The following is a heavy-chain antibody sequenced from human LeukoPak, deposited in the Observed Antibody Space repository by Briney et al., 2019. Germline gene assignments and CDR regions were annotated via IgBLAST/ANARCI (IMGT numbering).Heavy chain of an antibody. CDR2: INSDGSTT. CDR1: GFIFSRYW. Sequence: GGSLRLSCAASGFIFSRYWMHWVRQAPGKGLVWVSRINSDGSTTSYADSVKGRFTISRDNAKNTLYLQMDSLRAEDTAVYYCASQYYYDSSGYYREHDYWGQGTLVTVSS. D-gene: IGHD3-22*01. V-gene: IGHV3-74*01. CDR3: ASQYYYDSSGYYREHDY. J-gene: IGHJ4*02.